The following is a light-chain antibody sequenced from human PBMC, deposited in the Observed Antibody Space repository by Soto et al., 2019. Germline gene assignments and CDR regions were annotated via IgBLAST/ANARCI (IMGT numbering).Light chain of an antibody. J-gene: IGKJ1*01. CDR2: GAF. CDR1: QSVNTN. CDR3: KQYNNSPRT. V-gene: IGKV3-15*01. Sequence: EIGITQSQATLSVSPGDRATLSCRASQSVNTNLAWYQQKPGQAPRLLIYGAFTRATGIPARFSGGGSGTEFTLTISSLQSEDFSVYYCKQYNNSPRTFGELTKVDIK.